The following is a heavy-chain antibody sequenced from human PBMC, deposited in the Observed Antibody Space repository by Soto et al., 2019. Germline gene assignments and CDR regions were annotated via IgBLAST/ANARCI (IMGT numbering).Heavy chain of an antibody. CDR3: GTVGRLGSTGASTYGMDV. D-gene: IGHD1-26*01. CDR2: VDSADGET. CDR1: GYTFTDYY. Sequence: EVQLVQSGAEVKKPGATVKLSCKVSGYTFTDYYVHWVQQAPGKGLEWMGLVDSADGETIYAEKFQGRVTMTADTATDTAYMELTSLRSEDAAVYYCGTVGRLGSTGASTYGMDVWSQGTTVTVSS. J-gene: IGHJ6*02. V-gene: IGHV1-69-2*01.